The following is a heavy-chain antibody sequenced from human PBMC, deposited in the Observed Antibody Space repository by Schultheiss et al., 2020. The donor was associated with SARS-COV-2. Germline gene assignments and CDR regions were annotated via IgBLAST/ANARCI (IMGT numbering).Heavy chain of an antibody. Sequence: SETLSLTCAVYGGSFSGYYWTWIRQPPGKGLEWIGEINHSGSTNYNPSLKSRVTISVDTSKNQFSLKLSSVTAADTAVYYCARGFDSWGQGTLVTVSS. J-gene: IGHJ4*02. CDR3: ARGFDS. CDR1: GGSFSGYY. V-gene: IGHV4-34*01. CDR2: INHSGST.